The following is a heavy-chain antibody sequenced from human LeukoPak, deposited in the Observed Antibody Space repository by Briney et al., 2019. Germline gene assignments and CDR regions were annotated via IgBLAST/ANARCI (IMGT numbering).Heavy chain of an antibody. V-gene: IGHV3-9*01. Sequence: GRSLRLSCAASGFTFDDYAMHWVRQAPGKGLEWVSGINWNSGSTGYADSVRGRFTISRDNAKNSLYLQMNSLRAEDTALYYCAKDRGSSWYGRLDYWGQGTLVTVSS. CDR3: AKDRGSSWYGRLDY. CDR1: GFTFDDYA. D-gene: IGHD6-13*01. CDR2: INWNSGST. J-gene: IGHJ4*02.